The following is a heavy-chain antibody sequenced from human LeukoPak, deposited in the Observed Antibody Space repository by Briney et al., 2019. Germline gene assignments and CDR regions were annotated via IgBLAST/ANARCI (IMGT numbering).Heavy chain of an antibody. CDR1: GFTFSSYA. CDR2: ISSNGGST. J-gene: IGHJ3*02. V-gene: IGHV3-64*01. CDR3: ARDQEGYCSGGSCYSPAFDI. D-gene: IGHD2-15*01. Sequence: GGSLRLSCAASGFTFSSYAMHWVRQAPGKGLKYVSAISSNGGSTYYANSVKGRFTISRDNSKNTLYLQMGSLRVEDMAVYYCARDQEGYCSGGSCYSPAFDIWGQGTMVTVSS.